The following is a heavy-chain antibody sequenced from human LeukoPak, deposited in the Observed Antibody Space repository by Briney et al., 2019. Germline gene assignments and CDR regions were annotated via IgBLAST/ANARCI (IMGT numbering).Heavy chain of an antibody. CDR1: EFTFSNYW. CDR2: INVEGTRT. J-gene: IGHJ5*02. D-gene: IGHD3-3*01. V-gene: IGHV3-74*01. Sequence: GGSLRLSCAGSEFTFSNYWVHRVRQAPGKGLVWVSRINVEGTRTDYADSVRGRFTISRDNAKNTLYLQMNGLTAEDTAIYYCVRSMSGRNDLWGQRTLVSVSA. CDR3: VRSMSGRNDL.